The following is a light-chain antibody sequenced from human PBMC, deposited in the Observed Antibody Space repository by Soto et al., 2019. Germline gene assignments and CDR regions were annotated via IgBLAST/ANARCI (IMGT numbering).Light chain of an antibody. CDR2: DAS. V-gene: IGKV3-11*01. CDR3: QERSNWPYT. CDR1: QSVGSY. J-gene: IGKJ2*01. Sequence: EIGLTQSPATMSLSPGARATLACRASQSVGSYLAWYQQKPGQAPRLLIYDASNRAAGIPARFSGSGSWTDFTLTSSRLEPEYFAVYYCQERSNWPYTFGQGTKLDIK.